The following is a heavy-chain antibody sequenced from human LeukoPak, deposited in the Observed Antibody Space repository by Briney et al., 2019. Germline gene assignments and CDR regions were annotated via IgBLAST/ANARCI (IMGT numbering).Heavy chain of an antibody. CDR1: GGSISSYY. Sequence: SETLSLTCTVSGGSISSYYWSWIRQPPGKGLEWIGYIYYSGSTNYNPSLKSRVTISVDTSKNKFSLKLSSVTAADTAVYYCARGAVAGGRWFDPWGQGTLVTVSS. V-gene: IGHV4-59*01. J-gene: IGHJ5*02. D-gene: IGHD6-19*01. CDR3: ARGAVAGGRWFDP. CDR2: IYYSGST.